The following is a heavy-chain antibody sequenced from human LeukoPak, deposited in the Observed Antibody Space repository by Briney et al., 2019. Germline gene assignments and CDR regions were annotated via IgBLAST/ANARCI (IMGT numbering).Heavy chain of an antibody. D-gene: IGHD6-6*01. J-gene: IGHJ4*02. CDR1: GFTVSSNY. CDR3: ARSEYSRTPFDY. V-gene: IGHV3-66*01. Sequence: GGSLRLSCAASGFTVSSNYMSWVRQAPGKGLEWVSVIYSGGSTYYADSVKGRFTISRDNSKNTLYLQINSLRAEDTAVYYCARSEYSRTPFDYWGQGTLVTVSS. CDR2: IYSGGST.